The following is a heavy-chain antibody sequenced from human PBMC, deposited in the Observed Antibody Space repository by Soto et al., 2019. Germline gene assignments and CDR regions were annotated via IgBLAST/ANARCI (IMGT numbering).Heavy chain of an antibody. CDR3: ARGRYCSGGSCYGRDAFDI. CDR2: ISSSGSTI. CDR1: GCTCGYYY. D-gene: IGHD2-15*01. V-gene: IGHV3-11*01. J-gene: IGHJ3*02. Sequence: SWRHTGTASGCTCGYYYMSWVRQEKWKGLEWVSYISSSGSTIYYADSVKGRFTISRDNAKNSLYLQMNSLRAEDTAVYYCARGRYCSGGSCYGRDAFDIWGQGTMVTVSS.